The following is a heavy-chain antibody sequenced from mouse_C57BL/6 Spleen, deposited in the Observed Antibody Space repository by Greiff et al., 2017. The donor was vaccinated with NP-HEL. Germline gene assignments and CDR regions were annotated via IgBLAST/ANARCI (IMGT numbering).Heavy chain of an antibody. V-gene: IGHV5-6*01. CDR3: ARPPTIVTTRGFAY. CDR2: ISSGGSYT. CDR1: GFTFSSYG. J-gene: IGHJ3*01. D-gene: IGHD2-5*01. Sequence: EVKVVESGGDLVKPGGSLKLSCAASGFTFSSYGMSWVRQTPDKRLEWVATISSGGSYTYYPDSVKGRFTISRDNAKNTLYLQMSSLKSEDTAMYYCARPPTIVTTRGFAYWGQGTLVTVSA.